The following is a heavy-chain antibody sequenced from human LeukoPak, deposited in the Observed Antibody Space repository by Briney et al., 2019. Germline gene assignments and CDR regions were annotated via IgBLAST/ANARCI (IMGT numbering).Heavy chain of an antibody. CDR2: IGPTGFDR. CDR1: GLTFSTSG. Sequence: GGPLRLSCTTSGLTFSTSGFNWVRQAPGKGLEWVASIGPTGFDRYHADSIKGRFTISRDNANNLLYLQMDSLRAEDTAVYYCATETNGRHYDYWGQGTLLTVSS. J-gene: IGHJ4*02. V-gene: IGHV3-21*06. CDR3: ATETNGRHYDY. D-gene: IGHD1-14*01.